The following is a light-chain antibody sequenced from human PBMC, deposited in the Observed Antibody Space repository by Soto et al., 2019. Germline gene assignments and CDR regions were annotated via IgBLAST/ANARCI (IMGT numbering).Light chain of an antibody. V-gene: IGKV3-15*01. CDR2: GAS. CDR3: RQYNNWWT. CDR1: QSVSSN. J-gene: IGKJ1*01. Sequence: ETVMTQSPATLSVSPGERATLSCRASQSVSSNLAWYQQKPGQAPRLLIYGASTRATGIPARFSGSGSGTEFTLTISSLQSEDFAVYYCRQYNNWWTFGQGTKVDIK.